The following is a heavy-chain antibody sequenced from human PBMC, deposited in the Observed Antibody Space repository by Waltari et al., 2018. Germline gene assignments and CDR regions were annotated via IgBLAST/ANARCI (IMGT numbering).Heavy chain of an antibody. J-gene: IGHJ4*02. CDR2: IGHRGGT. Sequence: QVRLQESGPGPVEPSETLSLTCAVSGYSISDNNCWGWIRQSPGTGLGWIGSIGHRGGTFYSPSLKSRVTISVDTSKNQFSLRLASVTAADTAVYYCTKDSSGWSRDFWGQGTLVTVSS. CDR3: TKDSSGWSRDF. V-gene: IGHV4-38-2*02. D-gene: IGHD6-19*01. CDR1: GYSISDNNC.